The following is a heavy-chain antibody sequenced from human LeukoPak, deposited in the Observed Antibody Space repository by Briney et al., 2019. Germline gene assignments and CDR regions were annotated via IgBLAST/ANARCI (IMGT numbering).Heavy chain of an antibody. CDR2: ITSDGTAR. J-gene: IGHJ4*02. D-gene: IGHD3-10*01. CDR1: GFTFRNYW. CDR3: VRYNYGVDY. V-gene: IGHV3-74*01. Sequence: GGSLRLSCAASGFTFRNYWMQWVRQAPGKGLVWVSHITSDGTARTYADSVKGRFTISRDNAKNTLYLQMNSLRAEDTAVYYCVRYNYGVDYWGQGTLVTVSS.